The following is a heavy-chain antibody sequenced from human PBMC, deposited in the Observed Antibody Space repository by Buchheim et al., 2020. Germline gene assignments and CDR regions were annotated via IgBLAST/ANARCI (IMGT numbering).Heavy chain of an antibody. D-gene: IGHD5-12*01. V-gene: IGHV3-33*01. Sequence: QVQLVESGGGVVQPGRSLRLSCAASGFTFSSYGMHWVRQAPGKGLEWVAVIWYDGSNKYYADSVKGRFTISRDNSKHTLYLQMNSLRAEDTAVYYCARGVGIVATMELDYWGQGTL. CDR1: GFTFSSYG. CDR3: ARGVGIVATMELDY. J-gene: IGHJ4*02. CDR2: IWYDGSNK.